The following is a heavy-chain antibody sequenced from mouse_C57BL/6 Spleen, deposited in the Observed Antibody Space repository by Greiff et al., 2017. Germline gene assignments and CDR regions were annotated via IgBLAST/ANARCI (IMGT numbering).Heavy chain of an antibody. V-gene: IGHV1-55*01. J-gene: IGHJ3*01. D-gene: IGHD3-2*02. CDR1: GYTFTSYW. Sequence: QVQLQQPGAELVKPGASVKMSCKASGYTFTSYWITWVKQRPGQGLEWIGDIYPGSGSTNYNEKFKSKATLTVDTSSSTAYMQLSSLTSEDSAVYYWARSSGYGAWFAYWGQGTLVTVSA. CDR3: ARSSGYGAWFAY. CDR2: IYPGSGST.